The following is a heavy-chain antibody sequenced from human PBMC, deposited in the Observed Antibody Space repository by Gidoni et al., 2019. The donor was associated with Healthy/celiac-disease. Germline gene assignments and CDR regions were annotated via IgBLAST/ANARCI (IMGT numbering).Heavy chain of an antibody. CDR2: ISSSSSYI. D-gene: IGHD3-10*01. J-gene: IGHJ6*02. CDR3: AREWDYGSGSYYAGNSVEDGMDV. V-gene: IGHV3-21*01. CDR1: GFTFRSYS. Sequence: EVQLVESGGGLVKPGGSLRLSCAASGFTFRSYSMHWVRQAPGKGLEWVSSISSSSSYIYYADSVKGRFTISRDNAKNSLYLQMNSLRAEDTAVYYCAREWDYGSGSYYAGNSVEDGMDVWGQGTTVTVSS.